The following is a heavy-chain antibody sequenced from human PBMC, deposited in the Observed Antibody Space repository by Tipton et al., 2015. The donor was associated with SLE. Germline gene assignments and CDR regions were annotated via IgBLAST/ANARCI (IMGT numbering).Heavy chain of an antibody. D-gene: IGHD5-12*01. J-gene: IGHJ3*02. V-gene: IGHV3-30*03. CDR1: GFTFSDYV. CDR2: MSHDGFNK. CDR3: VREGYSSGYAPAFDI. Sequence: SLRPSCSGSGFTFSDYVIHWVRQAPGKGLEWATGMSHDGFNKYYAGSVKGRPTVSRDGSKNTLYLQMDSLRVEDTAVYYCVREGYSSGYAPAFDIWGQGTVVTVSS.